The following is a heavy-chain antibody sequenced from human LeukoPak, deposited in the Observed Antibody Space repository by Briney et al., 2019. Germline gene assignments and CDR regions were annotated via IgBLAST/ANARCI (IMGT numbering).Heavy chain of an antibody. CDR3: ARKGPANYYYYYMDV. D-gene: IGHD2-2*01. J-gene: IGHJ6*03. Sequence: GASVKVSCKASGYTFTSYDLNWVRQATGQGLEWMGWMNPNSGNTGYAPKFQGRVTMTRNTSIRTAYMELSSLRSEDTAVYYCARKGPANYYYYYMDVWGKGTSVTVSS. CDR2: MNPNSGNT. CDR1: GYTFTSYD. V-gene: IGHV1-8*01.